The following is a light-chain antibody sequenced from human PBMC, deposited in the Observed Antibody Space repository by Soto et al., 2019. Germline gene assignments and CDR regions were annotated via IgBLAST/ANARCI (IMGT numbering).Light chain of an antibody. J-gene: IGLJ2*01. Sequence: QSVLTQPPSVSGAPGQRVTISCSGNSSNIGAGFDVHWYQQLPGAAPKLLIYASTNRPSGVPDRFSGSKSDTSASLAITGLQIDDEADYHCSSYTSDRKSVFGGGTKLTVL. CDR1: SSNIGAGFD. V-gene: IGLV1-40*01. CDR3: SSYTSDRKSV. CDR2: AST.